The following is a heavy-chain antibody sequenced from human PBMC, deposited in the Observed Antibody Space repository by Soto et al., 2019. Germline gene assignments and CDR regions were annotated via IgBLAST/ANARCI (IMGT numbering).Heavy chain of an antibody. CDR1: GFTFSSYG. J-gene: IGHJ4*02. D-gene: IGHD3-10*01. CDR2: ISYDGSDK. Sequence: GGSLRLSCAASGFTFSSYGMHWVRQAPGKGLEWVAVISYDGSDKYYADSVKGRFTISRDNSKNTLYLQMNSLRAEDTAVYYCAKDLGNYYGSGSYYNTGVFDYWGQGTLVTVSS. CDR3: AKDLGNYYGSGSYYNTGVFDY. V-gene: IGHV3-30*18.